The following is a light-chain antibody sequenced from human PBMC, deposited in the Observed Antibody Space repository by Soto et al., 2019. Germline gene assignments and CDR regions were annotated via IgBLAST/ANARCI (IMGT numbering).Light chain of an antibody. Sequence: DIQMPQSPSTLSGSVGDRVTITCRASQTISSWLAWYQQKPGKAPKLLIYKASTLKSGVPSRFSGSGSGAAFTLNISSLQPADFATYYCQHYNSYSEAFGQGTKVEL. CDR3: QHYNSYSEA. V-gene: IGKV1-5*03. CDR1: QTISSW. J-gene: IGKJ1*01. CDR2: KAS.